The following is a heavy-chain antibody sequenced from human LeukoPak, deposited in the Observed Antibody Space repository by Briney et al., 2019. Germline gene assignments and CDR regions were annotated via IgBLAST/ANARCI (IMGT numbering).Heavy chain of an antibody. J-gene: IGHJ3*01. V-gene: IGHV6-1*01. CDR2: TYYRSKWYN. CDR3: ARGGQGDGYSADEAFDF. CDR1: GDSVSSNSSA. D-gene: IGHD5-24*01. Sequence: SQTLPLTCAISGDSVSSNSSACNWIRQSPSRGLEWLGRTYYRSKWYNDYAVSVKSRITINPDTSKNQFSLQLTSVTPEDTAVYYCARGGQGDGYSADEAFDFWGQGTMVTVSS.